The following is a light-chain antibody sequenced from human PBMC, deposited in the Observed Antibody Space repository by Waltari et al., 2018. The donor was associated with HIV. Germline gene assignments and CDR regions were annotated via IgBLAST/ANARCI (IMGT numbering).Light chain of an antibody. CDR3: QQSDTYYT. V-gene: IGKV1-5*03. Sequence: DIQMTQSPSTLSVAVGDRVILTCRASQTISNSFAWYHQKPGKAPRLLISQASILEPWVPSRFSGSGSGTDFTLTINILQPDDFGTYYCQQSDTYYTFGQGTKLERK. CDR2: QAS. J-gene: IGKJ2*01. CDR1: QTISNS.